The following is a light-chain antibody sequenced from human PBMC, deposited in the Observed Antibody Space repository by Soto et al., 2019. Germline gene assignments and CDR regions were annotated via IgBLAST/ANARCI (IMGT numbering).Light chain of an antibody. J-gene: IGLJ3*02. V-gene: IGLV2-8*01. CDR2: EVT. Sequence: QSVLTQPPSASGSPGQSVTISCTGTSSDVGAYNYVSWYQQHAGKAPKLVIYEVTKRPSGVPDRFSGSKSANTASRTVSGLQAEDEDDYYCSSFASSNTWVFGGGTKLTVL. CDR1: SSDVGAYNY. CDR3: SSFASSNTWV.